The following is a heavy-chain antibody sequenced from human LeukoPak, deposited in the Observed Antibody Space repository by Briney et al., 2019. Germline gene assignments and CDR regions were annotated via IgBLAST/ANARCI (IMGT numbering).Heavy chain of an antibody. J-gene: IGHJ4*02. V-gene: IGHV4-4*07. D-gene: IGHD5-18*01. CDR2: IYSSGRT. CDR1: GGSISSYY. CDR3: ARGQKYRSGYTVTELGSGYFDY. Sequence: KPSETLSLTCTVSGGSISSYYWSWIRQPAGKGLEWIGRIYSSGRTSYNPSLKSRVNISVDTSNNQFSLRLSSVTAADTAVYYCARGQKYRSGYTVTELGSGYFDYWGQGTLVTVSS.